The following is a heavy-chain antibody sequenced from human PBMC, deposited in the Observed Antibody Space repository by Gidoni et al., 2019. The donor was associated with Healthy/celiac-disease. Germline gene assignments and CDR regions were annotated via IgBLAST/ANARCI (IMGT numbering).Heavy chain of an antibody. CDR2: INHSGST. V-gene: IGHV4-34*01. CDR1: GGSFSGYY. J-gene: IGHJ5*02. D-gene: IGHD6-19*01. Sequence: QVQLQQWGAGLLKPSETLSLTCAVYGGSFSGYYWSWIRQPPGKGLEWIGEINHSGSTNYNPSLKSRVTISVDTSKNQFSLKLSSVTAADTAVYYCARGVSGWYRGRNWFDPWGQGTLVTVSS. CDR3: ARGVSGWYRGRNWFDP.